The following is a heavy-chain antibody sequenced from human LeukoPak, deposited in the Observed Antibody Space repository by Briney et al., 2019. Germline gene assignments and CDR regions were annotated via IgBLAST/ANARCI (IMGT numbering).Heavy chain of an antibody. CDR2: ISSSSSAI. J-gene: IGHJ4*02. CDR3: AKGYCSSTSCPYFDY. D-gene: IGHD2-2*01. Sequence: GGSLRLSCAASGFSFSTYSMNWVRQAPGKGLEWVSYISSSSSAIYYADSVKGRFTISRDNSKNTLYLQMNSLRAEDTAVYYCAKGYCSSTSCPYFDYWGQGTLVTVSS. CDR1: GFSFSTYS. V-gene: IGHV3-48*01.